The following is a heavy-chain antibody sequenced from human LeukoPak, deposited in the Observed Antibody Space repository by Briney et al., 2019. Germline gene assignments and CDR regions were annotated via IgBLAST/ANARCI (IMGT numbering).Heavy chain of an antibody. CDR3: ARVRRGMTTVYYYYMDV. V-gene: IGHV4-59*01. CDR1: GGSISSYY. D-gene: IGHD4-17*01. CDR2: IYYSGST. Sequence: PSETLSLTCTVSGGSISSYYWSWIRQPPGKGLEWIGYIYYSGSTNYNPSLKSRVTISVDTSKNQFSLKLSSVTAADTAVYYCARVRRGMTTVYYYYMDVWGKGTTVTVSS. J-gene: IGHJ6*03.